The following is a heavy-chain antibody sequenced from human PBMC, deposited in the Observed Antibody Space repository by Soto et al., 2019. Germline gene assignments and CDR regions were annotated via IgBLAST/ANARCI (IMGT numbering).Heavy chain of an antibody. D-gene: IGHD3-3*02. J-gene: IGHJ5*02. Sequence: SETLSLTCTVSGDSIISSDFYWGWVRQPPGKGLEWIGSIFYLGSSYYNPSLRSRVTMSVDTSKNQFSLRLRSVTAADTALYFCARHSLALRKNNWFDPWGQGIMVTVSS. V-gene: IGHV4-39*01. CDR1: GDSIISSDFY. CDR2: IFYLGSS. CDR3: ARHSLALRKNNWFDP.